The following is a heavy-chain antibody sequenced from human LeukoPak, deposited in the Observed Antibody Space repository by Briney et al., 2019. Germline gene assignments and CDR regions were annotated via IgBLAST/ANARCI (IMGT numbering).Heavy chain of an antibody. CDR2: ISSGSRYI. V-gene: IGHV3-21*01. CDR3: ATNVRDEYSSGWYPIGY. CDR1: GFTFSSHA. D-gene: IGHD6-19*01. J-gene: IGHJ4*02. Sequence: GGSLRLSCAASGFTFSSHAMNWVRQAPGKGLEWVSGISSGSRYIYYADSVKGRFTISKDNAKNSLYLQMSGLRAEDTAVYYCATNVRDEYSSGWYPIGYWGQGTLVTVSS.